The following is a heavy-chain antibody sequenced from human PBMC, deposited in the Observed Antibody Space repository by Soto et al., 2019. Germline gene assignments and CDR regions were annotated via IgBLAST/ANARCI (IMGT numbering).Heavy chain of an antibody. V-gene: IGHV1-69*01. CDR2: IIPFFGTS. CDR1: GGTFSSYP. CDR3: ARVGHITNYGMAV. Sequence: QVQLVQSGAEVKKPGSSVKVSCEASGGTFSSYPINWVRQAPGQGLEWMGGIIPFFGTSNYAQKFQGRVTITADDATSTAYMELRILRSEDTAVYYCARVGHITNYGMAVWGHGTTVTVSS. D-gene: IGHD1-26*01. J-gene: IGHJ6*02.